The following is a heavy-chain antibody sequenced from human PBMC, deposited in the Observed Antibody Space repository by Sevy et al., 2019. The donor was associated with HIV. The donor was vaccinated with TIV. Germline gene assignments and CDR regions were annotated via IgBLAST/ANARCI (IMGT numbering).Heavy chain of an antibody. CDR3: ARISGGSIASWFDP. Sequence: GGSLRLSCAASGFTFSDYYMSWIRQAPGKGLEWVSYISSSSCYTNYAGSVKGRFTISRDNAKNSLYLQMNSLRAEDTAVYYCARISGGSIASWFDPWGQGTLVTVSS. J-gene: IGHJ5*02. CDR2: ISSSSCYT. CDR1: GFTFSDYY. D-gene: IGHD2-15*01. V-gene: IGHV3-11*06.